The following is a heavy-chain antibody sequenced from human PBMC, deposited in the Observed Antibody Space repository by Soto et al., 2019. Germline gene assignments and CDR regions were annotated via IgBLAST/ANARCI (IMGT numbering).Heavy chain of an antibody. Sequence: SETLSLTCTVSGGSISSGGYYWSWIRQHPGKGLEWIGYIYYSGSTYYNPSLKSRVTISVDTSKNQFSLKLSSVTAADTAVYYCASLFSGIAVAQGLLGMDVWGQGTTVTVSS. V-gene: IGHV4-31*03. CDR2: IYYSGST. CDR1: GGSISSGGYY. CDR3: ASLFSGIAVAQGLLGMDV. D-gene: IGHD6-19*01. J-gene: IGHJ6*02.